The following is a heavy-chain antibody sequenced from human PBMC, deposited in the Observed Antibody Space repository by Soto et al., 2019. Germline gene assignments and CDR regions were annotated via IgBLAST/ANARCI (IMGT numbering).Heavy chain of an antibody. CDR3: ARDLEAGVQLVGGFDY. D-gene: IGHD6-6*01. J-gene: IGHJ4*02. V-gene: IGHV1-18*01. CDR1: GYTFTRFR. Sequence: QVQLVQSGTEVKKPGASVKVSCKASGYTFTRFRINWVRQAPGQGLEWMGWISGHNGNTHSAQNFQGRVTVTTDTPTSTASMDLRSLRPDETAVYYCARDLEAGVQLVGGFDYWGQGTLVTVSS. CDR2: ISGHNGNT.